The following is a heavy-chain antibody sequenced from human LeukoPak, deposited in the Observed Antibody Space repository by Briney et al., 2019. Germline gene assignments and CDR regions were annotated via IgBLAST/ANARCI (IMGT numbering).Heavy chain of an antibody. V-gene: IGHV3-21*01. CDR2: ISSSSSYI. CDR1: GFTFSSYS. CDR3: ARGRGYSGYGAYYFDY. D-gene: IGHD5-12*01. Sequence: GGSLRLSCAASGFTFSSYSMNWVRQAPGKGLEWVSSISSSSSYIYYADSVKGRFTISRDNAKNSLYLQMNSLRAEDTAVYYCARGRGYSGYGAYYFDYWGQGTLVTVSS. J-gene: IGHJ4*02.